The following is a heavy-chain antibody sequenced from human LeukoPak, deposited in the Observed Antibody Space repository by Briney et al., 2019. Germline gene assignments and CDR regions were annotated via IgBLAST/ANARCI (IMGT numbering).Heavy chain of an antibody. D-gene: IGHD6-6*01. CDR2: IYYSGST. Sequence: SQTLSLTCTVSGGSISSGGYYWSWTRQHPGKGLEWIGYIYYSGSTYYNPSLKSRVTISVDTSKNQFSLKLSSVTAADTAVYYCARLPGPWYSSSSWAFDPWGQGTLVTVSS. CDR3: ARLPGPWYSSSSWAFDP. J-gene: IGHJ5*02. V-gene: IGHV4-31*03. CDR1: GGSISSGGYY.